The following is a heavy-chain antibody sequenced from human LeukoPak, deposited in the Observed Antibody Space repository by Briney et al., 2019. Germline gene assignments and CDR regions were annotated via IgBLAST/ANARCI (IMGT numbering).Heavy chain of an antibody. D-gene: IGHD6-19*01. CDR3: VRWLVPRYYFDY. CDR1: GYTFTSYY. Sequence: GASVKVSCKASGYTFTSYYMHWVRQAPGQGLEWMGWISAYNGNTNYAQKLQGRVTMTTDTSTSTAYMELRSLRSDDTAVYYCVRWLVPRYYFDYWGQGTLVTVSS. CDR2: ISAYNGNT. J-gene: IGHJ4*02. V-gene: IGHV1-18*04.